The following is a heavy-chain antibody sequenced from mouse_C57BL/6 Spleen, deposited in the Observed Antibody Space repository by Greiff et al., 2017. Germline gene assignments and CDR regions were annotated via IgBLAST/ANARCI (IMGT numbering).Heavy chain of an antibody. CDR1: GFTFSSYG. Sequence: EVKLMESGGDLVKPGGSLKLSCAASGFTFSSYGMSWVRQTPDKRLEWVATISSGGSYTYYPDSVKGRFTISRDNAKNTLYLQMSSLKSEDTAMYYCARQRGANWYYFDYWGQGTTLTVSS. V-gene: IGHV5-6*01. CDR3: ARQRGANWYYFDY. D-gene: IGHD4-1*01. J-gene: IGHJ2*01. CDR2: ISSGGSYT.